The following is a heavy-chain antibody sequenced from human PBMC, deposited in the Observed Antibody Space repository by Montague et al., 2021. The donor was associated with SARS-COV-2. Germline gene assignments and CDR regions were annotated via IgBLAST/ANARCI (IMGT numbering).Heavy chain of an antibody. CDR3: AHLIRYYDIFTGIPFDY. D-gene: IGHD3-9*01. CDR1: GFSLSTPNVG. J-gene: IGHJ4*02. V-gene: IGHV2-5*01. Sequence: PALVKPTQTLTLTCTFSGFSLSTPNVGVGWIRQPPGKALEWVAVIYSNDEKCYSPSLRNRLTITKDTAKNQVVLSLTYVDPVDTATYYCAHLIRYYDIFTGIPFDYWGQGSRVTVSS. CDR2: IYSNDEK.